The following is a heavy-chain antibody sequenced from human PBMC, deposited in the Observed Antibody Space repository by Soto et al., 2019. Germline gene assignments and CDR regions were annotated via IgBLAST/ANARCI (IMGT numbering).Heavy chain of an antibody. CDR2: IYSRGST. Sequence: SETLSLTCTVSGDSISSYYWSWIRQPPGKGLEWIGYIYSRGSTNYNPSLKSRVTMSADTSKNQFSLKLNSVTAADTAVYFCARGTTHFDYWGQGTVVTVSS. J-gene: IGHJ4*02. CDR1: GDSISSYY. V-gene: IGHV4-59*01. CDR3: ARGTTHFDY. D-gene: IGHD1-1*01.